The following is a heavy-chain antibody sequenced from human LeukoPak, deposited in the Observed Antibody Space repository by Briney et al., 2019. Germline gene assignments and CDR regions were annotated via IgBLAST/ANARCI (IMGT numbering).Heavy chain of an antibody. CDR3: ARVGDYVCGSYSY. V-gene: IGHV1-69*05. J-gene: IGHJ4*02. Sequence: ASVKVSCKASGGTFSSYAISWVRQAPGQGLEWMGGIIPIFGTANYAQKFQGRVTITTDESTSTAYMELSSLRSEDTAVYYCARVGDYVCGSYSYWGQGTLVTVSS. D-gene: IGHD3-16*01. CDR2: IIPIFGTA. CDR1: GGTFSSYA.